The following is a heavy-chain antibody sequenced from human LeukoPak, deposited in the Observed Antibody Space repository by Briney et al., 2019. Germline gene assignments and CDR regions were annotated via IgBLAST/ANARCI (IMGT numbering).Heavy chain of an antibody. J-gene: IGHJ3*02. CDR1: GYSISSGYY. CDR3: ARPRGVHDAFDI. D-gene: IGHD3-10*01. CDR2: IYHSGST. Sequence: SETLSLTCTVSGYSISSGYYWGWIRQPPGKGLEWIGSIYHSGSTYYNPSLKSRVTISLDTSKNQFSLKLSSVTAADTAVYYCARPRGVHDAFDIWGQGTMVTVSS. V-gene: IGHV4-38-2*02.